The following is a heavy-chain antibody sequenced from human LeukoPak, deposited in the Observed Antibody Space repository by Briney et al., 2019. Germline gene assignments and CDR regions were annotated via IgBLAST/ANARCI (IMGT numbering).Heavy chain of an antibody. D-gene: IGHD4-17*01. V-gene: IGHV4-39*07. CDR3: ARFRYGDYEDAFDI. J-gene: IGHJ3*02. CDR2: IYYSGST. CDR1: GGSISSSSYY. Sequence: SETLSLTCTVSGGSISSSSYYWGWIRQPPGKGLEWIGSIYYSGSTYYNPSLKSRVTISVDTSKNQFSLKLSSVTAADTAVYYCARFRYGDYEDAFDIWGQGTMVTVSS.